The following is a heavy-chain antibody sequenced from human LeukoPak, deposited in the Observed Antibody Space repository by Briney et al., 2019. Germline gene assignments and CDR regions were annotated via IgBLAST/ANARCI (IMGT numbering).Heavy chain of an antibody. Sequence: PGGSLRLSCAASGFTFSGYSMNWVRQAPGKGLEWVSSISSNSLYIYYADSVKGRFTVSRDNAENSLYLQMNSLRAEDTAVYYCASGRSLATMAIDIWGQGTMVTVSS. CDR3: ASGRSLATMAIDI. CDR2: ISSNSLYI. CDR1: GFTFSGYS. D-gene: IGHD3-10*01. J-gene: IGHJ3*02. V-gene: IGHV3-21*01.